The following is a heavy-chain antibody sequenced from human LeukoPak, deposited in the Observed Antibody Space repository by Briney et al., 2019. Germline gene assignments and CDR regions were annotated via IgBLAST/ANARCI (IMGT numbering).Heavy chain of an antibody. D-gene: IGHD3-22*01. Sequence: ASVKASCKASGYTFTSYGISWVRQAPGQGLEWMGWISAYNGNTNYAQKLQGRVTMTTDTSTSTAYMELRSLRSDDTAVYYCARDHRRGYYDSSGYYYTTYWGQGTLVTVSS. V-gene: IGHV1-18*01. J-gene: IGHJ4*02. CDR1: GYTFTSYG. CDR2: ISAYNGNT. CDR3: ARDHRRGYYDSSGYYYTTY.